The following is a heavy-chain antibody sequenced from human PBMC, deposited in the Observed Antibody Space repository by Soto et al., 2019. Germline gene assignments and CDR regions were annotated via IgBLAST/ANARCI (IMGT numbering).Heavy chain of an antibody. CDR3: AKVLPATGIEGGCDACDI. D-gene: IGHD1-26*01. CDR1: GFTFRSFG. Sequence: LRLSCAASGFTFRSFGMHWIRQAPGKGLEWVALISYDGTNKYYADSVRGRFTISRDNSKNTLYLEMNTLRVEDTAVYYCAKVLPATGIEGGCDACDIWDQGT. J-gene: IGHJ3*02. CDR2: ISYDGTNK. V-gene: IGHV3-30*18.